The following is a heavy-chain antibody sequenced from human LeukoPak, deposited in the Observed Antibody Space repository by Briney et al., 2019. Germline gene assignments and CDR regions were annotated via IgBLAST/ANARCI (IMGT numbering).Heavy chain of an antibody. V-gene: IGHV3-48*03. Sequence: GGSLRLSCAASGFTFSSYEMNWVRQAPGKGLEWVSYISSSGSTIYYADSLKGLFTISRDNAKNSLYLQMNSLRAEDTAVYYCASDTFFNYYYMDVWGKGTTVTVSS. D-gene: IGHD3-3*01. CDR3: ASDTFFNYYYMDV. J-gene: IGHJ6*03. CDR2: ISSSGSTI. CDR1: GFTFSSYE.